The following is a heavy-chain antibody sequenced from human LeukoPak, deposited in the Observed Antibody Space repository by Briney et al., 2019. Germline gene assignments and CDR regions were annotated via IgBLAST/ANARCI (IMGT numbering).Heavy chain of an antibody. J-gene: IGHJ3*02. CDR3: VRNRGWYALDM. Sequence: TGGSLRLSCIGSGFTFGDFWMTWVRQTPGQGLEWVANVNKDGYQKQYADSLRGRFTISKDNSKNSMYLQLNSLRAEDTGVYYCVRNRGWYALDMWGQGTMVTVSS. CDR1: GFTFGDFW. CDR2: VNKDGYQK. V-gene: IGHV3-7*01. D-gene: IGHD6-19*01.